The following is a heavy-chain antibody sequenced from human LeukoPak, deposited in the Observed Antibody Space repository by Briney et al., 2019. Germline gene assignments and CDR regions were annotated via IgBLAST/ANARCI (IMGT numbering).Heavy chain of an antibody. CDR1: GFTFSTYA. CDR2: ISASGGNT. CDR3: AKERTSSGYFDY. Sequence: GGSLRLSCAASGFTFSTYAMSWVRQAPGKGLEWVSAISASGGNTYYADSMKGRFTISGDNSKNTLYLQMNSLRAEDTAVYYCAKERTSSGYFDYWGQGTLVTVSS. V-gene: IGHV3-23*01. D-gene: IGHD6-19*01. J-gene: IGHJ4*02.